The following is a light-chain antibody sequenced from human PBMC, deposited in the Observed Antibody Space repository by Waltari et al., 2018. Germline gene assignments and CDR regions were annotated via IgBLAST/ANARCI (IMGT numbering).Light chain of an antibody. CDR2: GKN. Sequence: SSELTQDPAVSVALGQTVRITCQGDSLRSYYASWYQQKPGKAPVLVIYGKNNRPSGIPDRFPGSSSGNTASLTISGAQAEDEADYYCNPRDSSGNPVVFGGGTKLTVL. V-gene: IGLV3-19*01. J-gene: IGLJ2*01. CDR3: NPRDSSGNPVV. CDR1: SLRSYY.